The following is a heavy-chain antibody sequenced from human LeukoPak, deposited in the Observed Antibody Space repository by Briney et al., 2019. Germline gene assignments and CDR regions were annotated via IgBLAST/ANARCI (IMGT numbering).Heavy chain of an antibody. V-gene: IGHV1-2*02. CDR1: GYTFTDYY. J-gene: IGHJ5*01. CDR3: ARFIMVLGVIRYWFDS. Sequence: ASVTVSCKASGYTFTDYYMNWVRQAPGQGLEGMGWINPNFRATNYAQNFHGRVTMARDTSISTAYMELRSLRSDDTAVYYCARFIMVLGVIRYWFDSWGQGTLVTVSS. CDR2: INPNFRAT. D-gene: IGHD3-10*01.